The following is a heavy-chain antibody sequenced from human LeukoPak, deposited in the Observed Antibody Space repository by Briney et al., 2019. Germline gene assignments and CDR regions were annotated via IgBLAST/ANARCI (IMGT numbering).Heavy chain of an antibody. V-gene: IGHV3-7*01. D-gene: IGHD6-19*01. CDR2: IKQDGSEK. CDR3: AREHYYLIAVAGDSFDY. J-gene: IGHJ4*02. Sequence: PGGSLRLSCAASGFTFSSYWMSWVRQAPGKGLEWVANIKQDGSEKYYVDSVKGRFTISRDNAKNSLYLQMNSLRAEDTAVYYCAREHYYLIAVAGDSFDYWGQGTLVTVSS. CDR1: GFTFSSYW.